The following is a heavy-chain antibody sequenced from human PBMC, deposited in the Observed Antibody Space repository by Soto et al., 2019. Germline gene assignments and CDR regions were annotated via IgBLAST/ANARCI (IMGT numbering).Heavy chain of an antibody. CDR2: IYTSGST. Sequence: QVQLQESGPGLVKPSENLSLICTFPVGSISSDYWSWIRQPAGKGLELMWRIYTSGSTNYNPSLKRSVTMSVDTSKNQYSRTRSSVTGADTAGYFCSRDRITLANDAFDIWGQGPMVTVSS. J-gene: IGHJ3*02. CDR3: SRDRITLANDAFDI. CDR1: VGSISSDY. V-gene: IGHV4-4*07. D-gene: IGHD3-10*01.